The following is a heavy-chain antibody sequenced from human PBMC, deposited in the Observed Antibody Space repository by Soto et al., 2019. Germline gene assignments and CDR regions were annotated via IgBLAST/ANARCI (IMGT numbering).Heavy chain of an antibody. CDR2: IYPGDSDT. CDR3: ARDMDCSSTSCYDKDYYYGMDV. J-gene: IGHJ6*02. V-gene: IGHV5-51*01. Sequence: GESLKISCKGSGYSFTSYWIGWVRQMPGKGLEWMGIIYPGDSDTRYSPSFQGQVTISADKSISTAYLQWSSLKASDTAMYYCARDMDCSSTSCYDKDYYYGMDVWGQGTTVTVSS. D-gene: IGHD2-2*01. CDR1: GYSFTSYW.